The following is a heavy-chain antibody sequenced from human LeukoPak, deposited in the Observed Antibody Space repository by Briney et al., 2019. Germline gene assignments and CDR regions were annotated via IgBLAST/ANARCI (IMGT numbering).Heavy chain of an antibody. Sequence: GGSLRLSCAASGFTFSSFAMSWVRQAPGKGLEWVSAISGSGGSTYYADSVKGRFTISRDNSKNTLYLQMNSLRAEDTAVYYRAKDSYYDSSGYPYYFDYWGQGTLVTVSS. J-gene: IGHJ4*02. CDR2: ISGSGGST. CDR3: AKDSYYDSSGYPYYFDY. CDR1: GFTFSSFA. D-gene: IGHD3-22*01. V-gene: IGHV3-23*01.